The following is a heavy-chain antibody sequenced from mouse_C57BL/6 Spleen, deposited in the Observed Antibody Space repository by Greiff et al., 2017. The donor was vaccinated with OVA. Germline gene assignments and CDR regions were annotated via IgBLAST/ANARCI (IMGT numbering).Heavy chain of an antibody. CDR2: IDPSDSET. Sequence: QVQLQQPGAELVRPGSSVKLSCKASGYTFTSYWMHWVKQRPIQGLEWIGNIDPSDSETHYNQKFKDKATLTVDKSSSTAYMQLSSLTSEDSAVYYCASGLLYDYLYAMDYWGQGTSVTVSS. V-gene: IGHV1-52*01. D-gene: IGHD2-4*01. CDR3: ASGLLYDYLYAMDY. J-gene: IGHJ4*01. CDR1: GYTFTSYW.